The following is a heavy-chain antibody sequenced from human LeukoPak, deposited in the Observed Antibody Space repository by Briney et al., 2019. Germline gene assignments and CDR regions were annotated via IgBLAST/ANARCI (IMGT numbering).Heavy chain of an antibody. Sequence: ASVKASCKASGGTFSSYAISWVRQAPGQGLEWMGGIIPIFGTANYAQKFQGRVTITADKSTSTAYMELSSLRSEDTAVYYCATNIVVPAAPPAFDIWGQGTMVTVSS. CDR2: IIPIFGTA. CDR3: ATNIVVPAAPPAFDI. D-gene: IGHD2-2*01. J-gene: IGHJ3*02. CDR1: GGTFSSYA. V-gene: IGHV1-69*06.